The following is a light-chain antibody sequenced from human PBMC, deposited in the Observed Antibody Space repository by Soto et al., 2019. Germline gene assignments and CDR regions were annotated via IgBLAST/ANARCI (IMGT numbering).Light chain of an antibody. CDR3: SSATNTDTLVV. V-gene: IGLV2-14*01. J-gene: IGLJ2*01. CDR1: SSDVGGYNY. Sequence: QSVLTQPASVSGSPGQSITISCTGTSSDVGGYNYVSWYQQHPGKAPKLMIYEVSNRPSGVSNRFSGSKSGNTASLTISGLQPEDEANYFCSSATNTDTLVVFGGGTQLTVL. CDR2: EVS.